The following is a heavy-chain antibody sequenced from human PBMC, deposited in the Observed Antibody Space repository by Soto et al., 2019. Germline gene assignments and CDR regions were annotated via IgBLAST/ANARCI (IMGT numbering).Heavy chain of an antibody. Sequence: QVQLVQSGAEVKKPGSSVKVSCKASGGTFSRYAISWVRQAPGQGLEWMGGMIPIFGTANYAQKFQGRVRITADESTRTAYMELSSLRSGDTAVYYCARDGVEAGLYLDNWGQGILVTVSS. D-gene: IGHD6-19*01. CDR1: GGTFSRYA. J-gene: IGHJ4*02. V-gene: IGHV1-69*01. CDR3: ARDGVEAGLYLDN. CDR2: MIPIFGTA.